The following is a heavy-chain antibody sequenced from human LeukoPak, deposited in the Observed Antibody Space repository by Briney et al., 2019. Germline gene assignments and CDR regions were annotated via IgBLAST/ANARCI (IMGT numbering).Heavy chain of an antibody. V-gene: IGHV3-66*02. CDR1: GFTVSSNY. Sequence: GGSLRLSCAASGFTVSSNYMSWVRQAPGKGLEWVSVIYSGGSTYYADSVKGRFTISRDNSKNTLYLQMNSLRAEDTAVYYCASADFWSGYYTQNPYAFYIWGQGTMVTVSS. J-gene: IGHJ3*02. D-gene: IGHD3-3*01. CDR3: ASADFWSGYYTQNPYAFYI. CDR2: IYSGGST.